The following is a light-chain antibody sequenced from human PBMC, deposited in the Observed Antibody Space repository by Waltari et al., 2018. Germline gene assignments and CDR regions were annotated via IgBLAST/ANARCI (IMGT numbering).Light chain of an antibody. CDR1: QSVGSN. CDR3: QEYENSLTWT. Sequence: EIVMTQSPATLSMSPGERATLSCRASQSVGSNLAWYQHKPGQATRLLIYGVSTRATDIPARFSGSGSGTEFTLTISSLQSEDFAVYYCQEYENSLTWTFGQGTKVDIK. V-gene: IGKV3-15*01. CDR2: GVS. J-gene: IGKJ1*01.